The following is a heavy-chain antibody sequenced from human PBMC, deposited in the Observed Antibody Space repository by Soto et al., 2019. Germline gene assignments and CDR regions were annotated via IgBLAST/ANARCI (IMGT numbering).Heavy chain of an antibody. V-gene: IGHV3-7*03. D-gene: IGHD3-10*01. Sequence: GGSLRLSCAVSGFTFSSYWMTWFRQAPGKGLEWVADMNQDGGEKYYVESVKGRFTISRDNSKNTLYLQMNSLRAEDTAVYYCAKADRLYGSGSYHGMDVCGQGTTVTVSS. CDR1: GFTFSSYW. CDR2: MNQDGGEK. J-gene: IGHJ6*02. CDR3: AKADRLYGSGSYHGMDV.